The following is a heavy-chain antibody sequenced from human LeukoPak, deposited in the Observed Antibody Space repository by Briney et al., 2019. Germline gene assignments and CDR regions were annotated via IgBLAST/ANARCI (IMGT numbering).Heavy chain of an antibody. CDR3: AKNGDRGAYCSGGSCYPYYYYYIDV. J-gene: IGHJ6*03. Sequence: GGSLRLSCAASGFTFGNYWMSWVRQAPGKGLEWVANIKEDGSEKYYVDSVKGRFTISRDNSKNTLYLQMNSLRAEDTAIYYCAKNGDRGAYCSGGSCYPYYYYYIDVWGKGTTVTISS. D-gene: IGHD2-15*01. V-gene: IGHV3-7*03. CDR2: IKEDGSEK. CDR1: GFTFGNYW.